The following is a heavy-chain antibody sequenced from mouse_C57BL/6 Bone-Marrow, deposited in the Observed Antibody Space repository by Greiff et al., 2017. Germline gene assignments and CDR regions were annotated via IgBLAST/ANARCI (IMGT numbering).Heavy chain of an antibody. CDR2: ISSGGDYI. CDR1: GFTFSSYA. V-gene: IGHV5-9-1*02. Sequence: EVKLMESGEGLVKPGGSLKLSCAASGFTFSSYAMSWVRQTPEKRPEWVAYISSGGDYIYYADTVKGRFTISRDNARNTLYLQMSSLKSEDTAMYYCTRAIYYGNYWYFDVWGTGTTVTVSS. CDR3: TRAIYYGNYWYFDV. J-gene: IGHJ1*03. D-gene: IGHD2-1*01.